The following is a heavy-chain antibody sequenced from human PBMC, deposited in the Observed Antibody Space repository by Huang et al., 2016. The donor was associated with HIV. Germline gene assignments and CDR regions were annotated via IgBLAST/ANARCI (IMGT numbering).Heavy chain of an antibody. J-gene: IGHJ4*02. CDR1: GGSFSTYY. Sequence: QVQLQQWGAGRLRPSETLSLTCAVYGGSFSTYYWTWIRQPPGKGREWIGEINHRGTTNYNSSLKSRVTMSVDTSKKQFSLRLNSVTAADTAVYYCARDGKQMAPHFDFWGQGTLVTVSS. D-gene: IGHD2-8*01. CDR2: INHRGTT. CDR3: ARDGKQMAPHFDF. V-gene: IGHV4-34*02.